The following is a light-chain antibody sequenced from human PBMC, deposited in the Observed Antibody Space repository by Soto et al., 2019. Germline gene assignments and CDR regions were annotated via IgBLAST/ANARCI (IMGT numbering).Light chain of an antibody. CDR2: GAS. CDR3: QQYQSWPLT. J-gene: IGKJ4*01. Sequence: DIVMTQSPATLSVSPGERATLSCRASQGVSTNLAWYQQKLGQDPRLLIYGASARATGIPARFSGSGSETEFTLTINSPQSEDFAVYYCQQYQSWPLTFGGGTKVEIK. CDR1: QGVSTN. V-gene: IGKV3-15*01.